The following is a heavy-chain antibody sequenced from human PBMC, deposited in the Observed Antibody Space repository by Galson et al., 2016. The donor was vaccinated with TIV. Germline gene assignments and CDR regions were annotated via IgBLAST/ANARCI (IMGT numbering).Heavy chain of an antibody. D-gene: IGHD3-16*01. V-gene: IGHV3-74*01. CDR3: VKDGGLEDFHDWFFDL. Sequence: SLRPSCAASGFLFSNHWMHWVRQAPGKGLVWLSRLDKNGNRGAYADSVKGRFTISRDNTNNMVYLELNSLRVEDTAVYHCVKDGGLEDFHDWFFDLWGRGTLVTVSS. CDR2: LDKNGNRG. CDR1: GFLFSNHW. J-gene: IGHJ2*01.